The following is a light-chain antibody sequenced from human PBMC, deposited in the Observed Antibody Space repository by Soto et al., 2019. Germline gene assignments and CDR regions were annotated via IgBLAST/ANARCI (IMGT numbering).Light chain of an antibody. CDR2: AAS. CDR1: QGIRND. V-gene: IGKV1-39*01. J-gene: IGKJ1*01. Sequence: IQITQSPSSLSSSVGDRVTITCRASQGIRNDLGCYHQKPGKAPKLLIYAASSLQSGVPSRFSGSGSGTDFTLTISRLQPEDFATYYCQHSYSTPRTFGKGTTVDIK. CDR3: QHSYSTPRT.